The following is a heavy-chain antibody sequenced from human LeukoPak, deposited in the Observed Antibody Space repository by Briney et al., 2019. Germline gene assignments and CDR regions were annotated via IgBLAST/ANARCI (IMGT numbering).Heavy chain of an antibody. D-gene: IGHD5-24*01. V-gene: IGHV1-2*02. CDR3: ARDPGYLQSDY. CDR2: MNPNSGVT. CDR1: GYSFTAYW. J-gene: IGHJ4*01. Sequence: ASVTVSCKASGYSFTAYWIHWVRQARGQGFEWMGCMNPNSGVTGYAQSFQGRVTMTRDTSISTAYMELNSLRSDDSAVYYCARDPGYLQSDYWGQGTLVSVPS.